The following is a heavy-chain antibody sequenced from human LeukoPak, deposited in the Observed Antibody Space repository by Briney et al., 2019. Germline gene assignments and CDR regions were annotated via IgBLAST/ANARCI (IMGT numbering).Heavy chain of an antibody. Sequence: VASVTVSCTASGYTFTSYAMHWVRQAPGQRLEWMGWINAGNGNTKYSQKFQGRVTITRDTSASTAYMELSSLRSEDTAVYYCAREVFWRRLRSHHFDYWGQGTLVTVSS. V-gene: IGHV1-3*01. CDR3: AREVFWRRLRSHHFDY. J-gene: IGHJ4*02. CDR2: INAGNGNT. CDR1: GYTFTSYA. D-gene: IGHD5-12*01.